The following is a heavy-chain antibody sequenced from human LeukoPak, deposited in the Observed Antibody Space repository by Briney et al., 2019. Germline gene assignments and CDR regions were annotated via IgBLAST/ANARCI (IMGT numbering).Heavy chain of an antibody. V-gene: IGHV1-69*13. CDR3: ARQRSIYSSGYIYIDY. J-gene: IGHJ4*02. CDR2: IIPIFGTA. D-gene: IGHD6-19*01. CDR1: GGTFSSYA. Sequence: SVTVSCTASGGTFSSYAISWVRQAPGQGLEWMGGIIPIFGTANYAQKFQGRVTITADESTSTAYLQWSSLKASDTAMYYCARQRSIYSSGYIYIDYWGQGTLVTVSS.